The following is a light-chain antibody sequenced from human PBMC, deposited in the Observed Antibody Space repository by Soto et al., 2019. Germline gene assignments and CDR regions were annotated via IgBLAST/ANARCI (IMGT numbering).Light chain of an antibody. CDR2: AAS. CDR1: QGIASH. Sequence: DIQLTQSPSFLSASVGDRVIITCRASQGIASHLAWYQQKPGKAPKLLVYAASSLQSGVPSRFSGSGFGTEFTLTISSLQPEDFATYYCQQYNNWPPDRTFGQGTKVEIK. J-gene: IGKJ1*01. CDR3: QQYNNWPPDRT. V-gene: IGKV1-9*01.